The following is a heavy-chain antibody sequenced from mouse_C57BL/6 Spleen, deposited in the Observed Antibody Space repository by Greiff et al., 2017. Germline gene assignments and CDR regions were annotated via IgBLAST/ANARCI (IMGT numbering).Heavy chain of an antibody. V-gene: IGHV5-17*01. Sequence: EVQRVESGGGLVKPGGSLKLSCAASGFTFSDYGMHWVRQAPEQGLEWVAYISSGSSTIYYADTVKGRFTISRDNAKNTLFLQMTSLRSDDTAMYYCARVITTVVAGAMDYWGQGTSVTVSS. D-gene: IGHD1-1*01. CDR1: GFTFSDYG. CDR3: ARVITTVVAGAMDY. J-gene: IGHJ4*01. CDR2: ISSGSSTI.